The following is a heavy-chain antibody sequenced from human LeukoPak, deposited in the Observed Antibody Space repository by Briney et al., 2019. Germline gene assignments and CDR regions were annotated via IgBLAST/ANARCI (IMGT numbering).Heavy chain of an antibody. CDR2: ISGSGGST. J-gene: IGHJ4*02. CDR3: AKDGGLWVSAHWGDS. D-gene: IGHD7-27*01. CDR1: RFTFSSYA. Sequence: PGGSLRLSCAASRFTFSSYAMNWVRQAPGKGLEWVSAISGSGGSTYYADSVKGRFTVSRDNSKNTLYLQMNSLRAEDTAVYYCAKDGGLWVSAHWGDSWGRGTLVTVSS. V-gene: IGHV3-23*01.